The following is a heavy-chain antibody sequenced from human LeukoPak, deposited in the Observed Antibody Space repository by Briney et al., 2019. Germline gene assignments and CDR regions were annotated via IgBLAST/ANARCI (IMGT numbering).Heavy chain of an antibody. CDR1: GDSVSSDSYY. CDR2: IYYSGTT. Sequence: PSETLSLTCTVSGDSVSSDSYYWSWIRQSPGKGLEWIGYIYYSGTTKQNPSLKSRVTLSIDTSKNQLLLKLSSVTAADTAVYYCARDSRGYYDSSGYFDYWGQGTLVTVSS. V-gene: IGHV4-61*01. D-gene: IGHD3-22*01. J-gene: IGHJ4*02. CDR3: ARDSRGYYDSSGYFDY.